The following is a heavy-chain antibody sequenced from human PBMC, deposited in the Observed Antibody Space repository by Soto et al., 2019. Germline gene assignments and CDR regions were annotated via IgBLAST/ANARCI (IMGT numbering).Heavy chain of an antibody. J-gene: IGHJ4*02. V-gene: IGHV2-5*01. CDR2: IYWNDDK. CDR3: AHKVGGQWLVPSFHFDY. CDR1: GFSLSTSGVG. Sequence: QITLKESGPTLVKPTQTLTLTCTFSGFSLSTSGVGVGWIRQPPGKALEWLALIYWNDDKRYSPSLKSRLTINKDTSKNQVVLTMTNMDPVDTATYYCAHKVGGQWLVPSFHFDYWGQGTLVTVSS. D-gene: IGHD6-19*01.